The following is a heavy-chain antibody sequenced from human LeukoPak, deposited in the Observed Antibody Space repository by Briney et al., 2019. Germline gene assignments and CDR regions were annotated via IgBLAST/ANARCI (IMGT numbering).Heavy chain of an antibody. CDR3: AKDNGYDYVWGSYRSY. J-gene: IGHJ4*02. D-gene: IGHD3-16*02. V-gene: IGHV3-23*01. Sequence: GGSLRLSCAASGFTFSSYAMTWVRQAPGKGLEWVSGVSGSGGSTYYADSVKGRFTISRDNSKNTLSLQMSSLRAEDTAVYYCAKDNGYDYVWGSYRSYWGQGTLVTVSS. CDR2: VSGSGGST. CDR1: GFTFSSYA.